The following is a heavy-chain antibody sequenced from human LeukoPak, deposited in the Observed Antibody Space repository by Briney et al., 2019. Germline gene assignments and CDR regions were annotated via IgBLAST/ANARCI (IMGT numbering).Heavy chain of an antibody. CDR1: GGSISSGGYS. Sequence: TLSLTCAVSGGSISSGGYSWSWIRQPPGKALEWLAFICGNDDKRYGPSLVSRLTITKDTSKNQVVLTMTNMDPVDTATYYCAHKSVDTSIDYWGQGTLVTVSS. CDR3: AHKSVDTSIDY. J-gene: IGHJ4*02. CDR2: ICGNDDK. V-gene: IGHV2-5*01. D-gene: IGHD5-18*01.